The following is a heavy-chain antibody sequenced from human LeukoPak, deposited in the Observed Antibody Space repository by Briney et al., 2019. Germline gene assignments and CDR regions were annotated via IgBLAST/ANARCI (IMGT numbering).Heavy chain of an antibody. J-gene: IGHJ6*02. V-gene: IGHV3-7*03. CDR1: GFTFSSYW. Sequence: GGSLRLPCAASGFTFSSYWMSWVRQAPGKGLEWVANIKQDGSEKYYVDSVKGRFTISRDNAKNSLYLQMNSLRAEDTALYYCAKDIGGYSGYDRFYYYGMDVWGQGTTVTVSS. CDR2: IKQDGSEK. D-gene: IGHD5-12*01. CDR3: AKDIGGYSGYDRFYYYGMDV.